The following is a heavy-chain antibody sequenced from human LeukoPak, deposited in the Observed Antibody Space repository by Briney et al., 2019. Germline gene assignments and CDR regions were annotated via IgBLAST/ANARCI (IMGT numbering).Heavy chain of an antibody. CDR1: GFSFSTYA. CDR3: ARDRPTGASRVFVVQ. D-gene: IGHD2-15*01. Sequence: PGGSLRLSCTASGFSFSTYAMTWVRQAPGKGLEWISSMSSGSRYIYYADSVRGRVTISRDNTKNSLYLLMNNLRAEDKDIYYCARDRPTGASRVFVVQWGQGTPVTVSS. J-gene: IGHJ4*02. CDR2: MSSGSRYI. V-gene: IGHV3-21*06.